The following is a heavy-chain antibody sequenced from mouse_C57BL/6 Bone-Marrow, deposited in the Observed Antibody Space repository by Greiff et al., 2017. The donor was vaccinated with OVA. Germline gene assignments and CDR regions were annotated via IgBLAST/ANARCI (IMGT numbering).Heavy chain of an antibody. D-gene: IGHD2-1*01. V-gene: IGHV1-63*01. Sequence: QFQLQQSGAVLVRPGTSVKMSCTASGYTFTNYWIGWAPHRPGHGLEWIGDLYPGGGYTNYNEKFKGKATLTADKSSSTAYMQFSSLTSEDSAIYYCARGGLWYPYYFDYWGQGTTLTVSS. CDR1: GYTFTNYW. J-gene: IGHJ2*01. CDR2: LYPGGGYT. CDR3: ARGGLWYPYYFDY.